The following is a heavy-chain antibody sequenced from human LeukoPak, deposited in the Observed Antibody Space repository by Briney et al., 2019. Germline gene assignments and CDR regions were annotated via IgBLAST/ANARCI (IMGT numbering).Heavy chain of an antibody. CDR1: GGSFSGYY. D-gene: IGHD3-22*01. CDR3: ASRHYYDSSALEYFQH. Sequence: SETLSLTCAVYGGSFSGYYWSWIRQPPGKGLEWIGEINHSGSTNYNPSLKSRVTISVDTSKNQFSLKLSSVTAADTAVYYCASRHYYDSSALEYFQHWGQGTLVTVSA. J-gene: IGHJ1*01. V-gene: IGHV4-34*01. CDR2: INHSGST.